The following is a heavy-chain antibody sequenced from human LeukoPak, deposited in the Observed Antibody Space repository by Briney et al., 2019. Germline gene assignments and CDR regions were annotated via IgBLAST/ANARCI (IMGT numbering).Heavy chain of an antibody. CDR3: AREGGAADSAEYFQH. D-gene: IGHD6-13*01. J-gene: IGHJ1*01. CDR2: IYTSGST. CDR1: GGSISSYY. V-gene: IGHV4-4*07. Sequence: NPSETLSLTCTVSGGSISSYYWSWIRQPAGKGLEWIGRIYTSGSTNYNPSLKSRVTISVDKSKNQFSLKLSSVTAADTAVYYCAREGGAADSAEYFQHWGQGTLVTVSS.